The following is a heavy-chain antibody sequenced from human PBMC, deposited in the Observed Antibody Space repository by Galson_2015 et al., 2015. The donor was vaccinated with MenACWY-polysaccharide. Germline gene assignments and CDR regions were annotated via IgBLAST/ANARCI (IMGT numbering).Heavy chain of an antibody. CDR1: GFTFSNYW. Sequence: SLRLSCAASGFTFSNYWMHWVRQSPGTGVEWVSIIRYDGSITGCADTVKGRFTISRDNAKNTLYLHMDSLTAEDTAVYYCSRPLDSGTYALGYWGQGTLVTVSS. CDR2: IRYDGSIT. J-gene: IGHJ4*02. CDR3: SRPLDSGTYALGY. V-gene: IGHV3-74*01. D-gene: IGHD3-10*01.